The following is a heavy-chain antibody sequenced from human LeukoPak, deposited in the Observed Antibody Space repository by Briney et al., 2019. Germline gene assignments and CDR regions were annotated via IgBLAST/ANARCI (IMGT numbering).Heavy chain of an antibody. CDR3: AREGSGNTAMAAPDY. D-gene: IGHD5-18*01. CDR1: GGSFSGYY. V-gene: IGHV4-34*01. CDR2: INHSGST. Sequence: PSETLSLTRAVYGGSFSGYYWSWIRQPPGKGLEWIGEINHSGSTNYNPSLKSRVTISVDTSKNQFSLKLSSVTAADTAVYYCAREGSGNTAMAAPDYWGQGTLVTVSS. J-gene: IGHJ4*02.